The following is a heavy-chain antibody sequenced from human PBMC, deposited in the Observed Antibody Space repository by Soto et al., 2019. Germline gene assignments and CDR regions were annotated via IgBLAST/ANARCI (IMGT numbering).Heavy chain of an antibody. CDR3: AMLNSGSYSYHGMDV. Sequence: EVQLLESGGDLVQPGGSLRLSCAASGFTFSSYAMNWVRQAPGKGLEWVSAISGSGGNTFYADSVKGRFTISRDNSKNTLFLQMYSLRAEDTAIYYCAMLNSGSYSYHGMDVWGQGTTVTVSS. J-gene: IGHJ6*02. D-gene: IGHD1-26*01. V-gene: IGHV3-23*01. CDR2: ISGSGGNT. CDR1: GFTFSSYA.